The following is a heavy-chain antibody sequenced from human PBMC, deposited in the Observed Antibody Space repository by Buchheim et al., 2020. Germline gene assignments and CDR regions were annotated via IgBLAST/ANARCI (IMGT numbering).Heavy chain of an antibody. Sequence: EVRLVESGEDLVQPEGSLRLSCEVSGFTFSDYHMSWARQAPGKGLEWVANINRDGSSKHYVDSVKGRFTVSRDNAKNYLYLQMNSLRVEDTAIYYCARDIGGTFYFDYWGQGSL. V-gene: IGHV3-7*01. CDR3: ARDIGGTFYFDY. D-gene: IGHD4-23*01. J-gene: IGHJ4*02. CDR1: GFTFSDYH. CDR2: INRDGSSK.